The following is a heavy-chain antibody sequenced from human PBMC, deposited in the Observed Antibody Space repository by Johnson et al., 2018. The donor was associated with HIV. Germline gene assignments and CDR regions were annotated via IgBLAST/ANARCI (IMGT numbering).Heavy chain of an antibody. J-gene: IGHJ3*02. CDR3: AKDPNPGGDAFDI. D-gene: IGHD1-14*01. V-gene: IGHV3-20*04. CDR1: GFTFDDYA. CDR2: INWNGGCT. Sequence: VQLVESGGGVVPPGGSLRLSCAASGFTFDDYAMSWVRQAPGKGLEWVSDINWNGGCTGYADSVKGRFRISSDNANNSLFLQMNKLRAEDTAVYYCAKDPNPGGDAFDIWGQGTMVNVSS.